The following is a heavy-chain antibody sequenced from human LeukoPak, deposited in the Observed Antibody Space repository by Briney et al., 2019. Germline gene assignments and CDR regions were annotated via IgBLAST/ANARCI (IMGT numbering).Heavy chain of an antibody. CDR1: GFTFSSYW. V-gene: IGHV3-23*01. D-gene: IGHD6-13*01. CDR3: AKDLRPYSRSPFDI. J-gene: IGHJ3*02. CDR2: ISGSGGST. Sequence: GGSLRLSCAASGFTFSSYWMSWVRQAPGKGLEWVSAISGSGGSTYYADSVKGRFIISRDNSNNTLHLQMNSLRAEDTAVYYCAKDLRPYSRSPFDIWGQGTMVTVSS.